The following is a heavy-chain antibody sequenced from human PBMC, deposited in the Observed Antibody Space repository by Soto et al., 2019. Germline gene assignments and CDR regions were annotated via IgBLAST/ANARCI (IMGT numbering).Heavy chain of an antibody. CDR2: ISAYNGNT. CDR1: GYTFTSYG. D-gene: IGHD6-19*01. CDR3: ARELVAGTSYYGMDV. V-gene: IGHV1-18*01. Sequence: ASVKVSCKASGYTFTSYGISWVRQAPGQGLEWMGWISAYNGNTNYAQKLQGRVTMTTDTSTSTAYMELRSLRSDDTAVYYCARELVAGTSYYGMDVWGQGTTVTVSS. J-gene: IGHJ6*02.